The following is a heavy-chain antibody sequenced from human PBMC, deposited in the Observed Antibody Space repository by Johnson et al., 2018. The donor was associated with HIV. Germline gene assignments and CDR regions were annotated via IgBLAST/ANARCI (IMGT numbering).Heavy chain of an antibody. CDR3: AKSPGKDNGGNSGGIDF. D-gene: IGHD4-23*01. Sequence: MQLLESGGGVVQPGRSLRLSCAASGFTFSSYAMHWVRQAPGKGLEWVSAISGSGGSTYYADSVKGRFTISRDNSKNTLYLQMNSLRAEDTAVYYCAKSPGKDNGGNSGGIDFWGQGTRVTVSS. J-gene: IGHJ3*01. CDR1: GFTFSSYA. V-gene: IGHV3-23*01. CDR2: ISGSGGST.